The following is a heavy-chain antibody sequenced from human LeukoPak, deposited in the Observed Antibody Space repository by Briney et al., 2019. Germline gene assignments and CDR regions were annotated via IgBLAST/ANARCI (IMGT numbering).Heavy chain of an antibody. Sequence: SETLSLTCAVYGGSFSGYYWSWIRQPPGKGLEWIGEINHSGSTNYNPSLKSRVTISVDTSKNQFSLKLSSVTAADTAVYCCATQWSIAARRGFDWGQGTLVTVSS. CDR3: ATQWSIAARRGFD. CDR2: INHSGST. J-gene: IGHJ4*02. D-gene: IGHD6-6*01. CDR1: GGSFSGYY. V-gene: IGHV4-34*01.